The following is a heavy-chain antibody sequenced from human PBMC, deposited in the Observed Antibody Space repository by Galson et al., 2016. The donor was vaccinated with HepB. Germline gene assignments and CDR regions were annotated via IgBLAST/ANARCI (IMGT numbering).Heavy chain of an antibody. Sequence: LRLSCAASGFTVRSNYMTWVRPAPGQGLEWVSVIYSGGYTYYADSVKGRFTISRDDSKNTVYLQMNSLRAEDTAVYYCARSYYDFWSGLGYWGQGTLGTVSS. CDR1: GFTVRSNY. CDR3: ARSYYDFWSGLGY. CDR2: IYSGGYT. V-gene: IGHV3-53*01. J-gene: IGHJ4*02. D-gene: IGHD3-3*01.